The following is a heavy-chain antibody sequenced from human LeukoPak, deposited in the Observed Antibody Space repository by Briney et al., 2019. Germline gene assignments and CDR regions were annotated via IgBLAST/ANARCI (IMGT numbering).Heavy chain of an antibody. V-gene: IGHV3-23*01. CDR3: ARGHSSGWFFFDY. CDR2: ISSSGGST. Sequence: PGGSLRLSCAASGFTFSNYAMTWVRQAPGKGLEWVSTISSSGGSTHYTESVKGWFTISRDNSKNTVYLQMNSLRAEDTAVFYCARGHSSGWFFFDYWGQGTLVTVSS. D-gene: IGHD6-19*01. CDR1: GFTFSNYA. J-gene: IGHJ4*02.